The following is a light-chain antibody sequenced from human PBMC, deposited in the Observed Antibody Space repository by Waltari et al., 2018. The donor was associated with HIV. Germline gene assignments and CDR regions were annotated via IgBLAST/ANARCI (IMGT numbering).Light chain of an antibody. CDR1: NIGSKS. CDR3: QVWDGSSDQVV. J-gene: IGLJ3*02. Sequence: SYVLTQPPSVSVAPGETARITCGGKNIGSKSVHWYQQRPGQAPVLVIYYDSDRPSGIPERFSGSNSGNTATLIISRVEAGDEADYYCQVWDGSSDQVVFAGGTKLTVL. CDR2: YDS. V-gene: IGLV3-21*04.